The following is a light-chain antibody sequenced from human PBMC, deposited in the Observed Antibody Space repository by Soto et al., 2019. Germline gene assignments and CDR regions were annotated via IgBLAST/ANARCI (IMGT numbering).Light chain of an antibody. J-gene: IGKJ2*01. Sequence: DIQMTQSPSSVAASVGDRVTITCRASQDVNIWLAWYQQRPGKAPKLLIFGASNLHSGAPSRFSGSGIWSDFTLTISGLEPEDFANYYCQQVNTFPYTFGQGTTVEIK. CDR1: QDVNIW. CDR2: GAS. V-gene: IGKV1-12*01. CDR3: QQVNTFPYT.